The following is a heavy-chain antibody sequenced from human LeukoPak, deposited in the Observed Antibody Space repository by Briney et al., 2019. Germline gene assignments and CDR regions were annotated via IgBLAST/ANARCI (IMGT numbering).Heavy chain of an antibody. J-gene: IGHJ4*02. CDR2: IKQDGSEK. Sequence: GGSLRLSCAASGFTFSSYWMSWVRQAPGKGLEWVANIKQDGSEKYYVDSVEGRFTISRDNAKNSLYLQMNSLRAEDTAVYYCARGLTYYYGSGVDYWGQGTLVTVSS. CDR3: ARGLTYYYGSGVDY. V-gene: IGHV3-7*01. CDR1: GFTFSSYW. D-gene: IGHD3-10*01.